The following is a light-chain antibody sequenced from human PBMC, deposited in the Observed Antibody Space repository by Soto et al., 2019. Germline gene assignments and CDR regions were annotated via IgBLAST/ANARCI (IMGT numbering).Light chain of an antibody. Sequence: EIVMTQSPATLSVSPLERATLSCRASQTVSSDLAWYPQKPGQAPRLLIYGASTRATGIPARFSGSGSGTEYNLTINSLQSEDFAVYYCQQYNNWTPITFGQGTHWRL. V-gene: IGKV3-15*01. J-gene: IGKJ5*01. CDR1: QTVSSD. CDR3: QQYNNWTPIT. CDR2: GAS.